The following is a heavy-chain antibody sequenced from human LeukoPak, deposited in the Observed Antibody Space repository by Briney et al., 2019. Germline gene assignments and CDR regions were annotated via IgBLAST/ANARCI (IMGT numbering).Heavy chain of an antibody. CDR3: ARDRSGSCYFDY. CDR2: ISSSSSYI. V-gene: IGHV3-21*01. CDR1: GFTFSSYS. D-gene: IGHD1-26*01. J-gene: IGHJ4*02. Sequence: PGGSLRLSCAASGFTFSSYSMNWVRQAPGKGLEWVSSISSSSSYIYYADSVKGRFTISRDNAKNSLYLQMNSLRAEDTAVYYCARDRSGSCYFDYWGQGTLVTVSS.